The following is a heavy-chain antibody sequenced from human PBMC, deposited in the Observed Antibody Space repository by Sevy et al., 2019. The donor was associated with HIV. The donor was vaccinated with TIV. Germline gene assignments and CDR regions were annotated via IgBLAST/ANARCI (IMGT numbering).Heavy chain of an antibody. J-gene: IGHJ4*02. CDR2: IRNKADSYTP. V-gene: IGHV3-72*01. CDR3: ATHAGIAAAGRVFDY. CDR1: GFTFSDHY. Sequence: GGSLRLSCAASGFTFSDHYMEWVRQAPGKGLEWVGRIRNKADSYTPEYAASVKGRFTISRDDSKNSLYLLMNSLKTEDTAVHCCATHAGIAAAGRVFDYWGQGTLVTVSS. D-gene: IGHD6-13*01.